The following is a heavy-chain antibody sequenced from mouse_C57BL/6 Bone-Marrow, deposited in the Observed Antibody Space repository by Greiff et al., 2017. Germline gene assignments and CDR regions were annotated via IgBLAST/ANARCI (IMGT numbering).Heavy chain of an antibody. CDR3: ARDYGSSYVEFAY. V-gene: IGHV5-4*01. CDR1: GFTFSSYA. J-gene: IGHJ3*01. CDR2: ISDGGSYT. D-gene: IGHD1-1*01. Sequence: DVMLVESGGGLVKPGGSLKLSCAASGFTFSSYAMSWVRQTPEKRLEWVATISDGGSYTYYPDNVKGRFTISRDNDKNNLYLQMSHLKSEDTAMYYCARDYGSSYVEFAYWGQGTLVTVSA.